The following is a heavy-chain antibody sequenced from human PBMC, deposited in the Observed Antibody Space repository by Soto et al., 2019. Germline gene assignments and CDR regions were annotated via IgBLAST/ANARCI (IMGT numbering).Heavy chain of an antibody. Sequence: LSLTCTVSGGSISSGGYYWSWIRQHPGKGLEWIGYIYYSGSTYYNPSLKSRVTISVDTSKNQFSLKLSSVTAEDTAVYYCAKGWDTAMVTGGGVDYWGQGTLVTVSS. CDR3: AKGWDTAMVTGGGVDY. CDR2: IYYSGST. D-gene: IGHD5-18*01. CDR1: GGSISSGGYY. J-gene: IGHJ4*02. V-gene: IGHV4-31*03.